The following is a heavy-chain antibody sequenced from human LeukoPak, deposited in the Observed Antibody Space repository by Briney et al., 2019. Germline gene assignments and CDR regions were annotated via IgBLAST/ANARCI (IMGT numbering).Heavy chain of an antibody. CDR2: IKQDGGET. CDR1: GFTFTKYW. CDR3: ARDLSGPSFY. Sequence: GGSLRLSCAASGFTFTKYWMTWVRQAPGRGLEWVINIKQDGGETYSVDSVKGRFTISRDNAKNSLYLEMNGLRAEDTAVYCCARDLSGPSFYWGQGTLVTVSS. D-gene: IGHD2-15*01. V-gene: IGHV3-7*01. J-gene: IGHJ4*02.